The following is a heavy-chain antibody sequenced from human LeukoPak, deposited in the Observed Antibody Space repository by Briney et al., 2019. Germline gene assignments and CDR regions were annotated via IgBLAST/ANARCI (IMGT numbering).Heavy chain of an antibody. J-gene: IGHJ4*02. V-gene: IGHV3-48*03. Sequence: GGSLRLSCAASGYTHSTYGMNWVRQAPGKGREGVSYISGSGTTIYYEDSVKGRLTISRDNAKKSLYLQMNSLRAEDTAVYHCARDAKEWQWLVDHWGQGTPVTVSS. D-gene: IGHD6-19*01. CDR1: GYTHSTYG. CDR3: ARDAKEWQWLVDH. CDR2: ISGSGTTI.